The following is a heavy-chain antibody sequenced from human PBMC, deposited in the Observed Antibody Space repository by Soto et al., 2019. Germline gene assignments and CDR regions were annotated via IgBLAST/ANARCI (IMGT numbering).Heavy chain of an antibody. Sequence: QVQLVESGGGVVQPGRSLRLSCAASGFTFSSYAMHWVRQAPGKGLEWVAVISYDGSNKYYADSVKGRFTISRDNSKNTLYLQINSLRAEDTAVYYCARDSSSYHWWFEPWGQGNLVTVSS. CDR3: ARDSSSYHWWFEP. V-gene: IGHV3-30-3*01. J-gene: IGHJ5*02. CDR2: ISYDGSNK. D-gene: IGHD6-13*01. CDR1: GFTFSSYA.